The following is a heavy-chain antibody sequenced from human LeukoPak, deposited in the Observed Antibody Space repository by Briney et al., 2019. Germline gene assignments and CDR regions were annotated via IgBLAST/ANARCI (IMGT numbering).Heavy chain of an antibody. V-gene: IGHV4-59*01. D-gene: IGHD3-10*01. Sequence: PSETLSLTCTVSGGSISSYYWSWIRQPPGKGLEWIGYIYYSGSTNYNPSLKSRVTISVDTSKNQFSLKLSSVTAADTAVYYCARAPRLLWFGEGWFDPWGQGTLVTVSS. J-gene: IGHJ5*02. CDR2: IYYSGST. CDR3: ARAPRLLWFGEGWFDP. CDR1: GGSISSYY.